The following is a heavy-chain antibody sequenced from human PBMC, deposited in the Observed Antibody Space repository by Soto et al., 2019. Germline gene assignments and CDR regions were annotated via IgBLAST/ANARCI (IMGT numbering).Heavy chain of an antibody. V-gene: IGHV5-10-1*01. CDR3: ARRGYYDSSGYYLDDY. CDR2: IDPSDSYT. Sequence: GEPLKISCKGSGYSFTSYWISWVRRVPGRGLEWVGRIDPSDSYTNYSPSFQGHVTISADKSISTAYLQWSSLKASDTAMYYCARRGYYDSSGYYLDDYWGQGTLVTVSS. D-gene: IGHD3-22*01. CDR1: GYSFTSYW. J-gene: IGHJ4*02.